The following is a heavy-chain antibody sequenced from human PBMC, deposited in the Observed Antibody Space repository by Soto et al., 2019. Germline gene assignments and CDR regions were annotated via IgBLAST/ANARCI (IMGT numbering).Heavy chain of an antibody. CDR1: GGSVSSGSYY. Sequence: SDTLSLTCTVSGGSVSSGSYYWSWIRQPPGKGLEWIGYIYYSGSTNYNPSLKSRVTISVDTSKNQFSLKLSSVTAADTAVYYCAREGGSSNWFDPWGQGTLVTVSS. CDR3: AREGGSSNWFDP. V-gene: IGHV4-61*01. J-gene: IGHJ5*02. D-gene: IGHD1-26*01. CDR2: IYYSGST.